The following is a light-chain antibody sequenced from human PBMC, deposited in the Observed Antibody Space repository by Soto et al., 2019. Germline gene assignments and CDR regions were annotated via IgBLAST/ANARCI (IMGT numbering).Light chain of an antibody. CDR1: NIGSKS. CDR2: DDS. Sequence: SYELTQPPSVSVAPGQTARITWGGNNIGSKSVHWYQQKPGQAPVLVVYDDSDRPSGIPERFSGSNSGNTATLTISRVEAGDEADYYCQVWDSSSVLVVFGGGTQLTVL. V-gene: IGLV3-21*02. CDR3: QVWDSSSVLVV. J-gene: IGLJ2*01.